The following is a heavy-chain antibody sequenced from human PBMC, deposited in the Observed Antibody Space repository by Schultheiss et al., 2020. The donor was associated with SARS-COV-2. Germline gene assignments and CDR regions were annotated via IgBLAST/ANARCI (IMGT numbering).Heavy chain of an antibody. CDR1: GFTFSSYA. D-gene: IGHD6-19*01. J-gene: IGHJ4*03. Sequence: GGSLRLSCAASGFTFSSYAMSWVRQAPGKGLEWVARIRSKANSYATAYAASVKGRFTISRDDSKNTAYLQMNSLKTDDTAVYYCAKDRETIAVAGFFGYWGQGTTVTVSS. CDR2: IRSKANSYAT. CDR3: AKDRETIAVAGFFGY. V-gene: IGHV3-73*01.